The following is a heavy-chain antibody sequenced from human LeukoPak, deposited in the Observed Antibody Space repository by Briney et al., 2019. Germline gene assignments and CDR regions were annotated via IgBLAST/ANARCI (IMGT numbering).Heavy chain of an antibody. V-gene: IGHV4-38-2*01. CDR2: IYHSGST. D-gene: IGHD6-13*01. J-gene: IGHJ4*02. CDR3: ARIPEGIATAGRYFDY. CDR1: GYSISSGYY. Sequence: SETLSLTCAVSGYSISSGYYWGWIRQPPGKGLEWIGSIYHSGSTYYNPSLKSRVTISVDTSKNQFSLKLSSVTAADTAVYYCARIPEGIATAGRYFDYWGQGTLVTVSS.